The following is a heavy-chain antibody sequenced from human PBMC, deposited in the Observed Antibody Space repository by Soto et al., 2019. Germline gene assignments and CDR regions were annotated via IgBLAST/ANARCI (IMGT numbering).Heavy chain of an antibody. CDR3: ARFLNLQHAGYGMDV. CDR2: IWYDGSNK. CDR1: GFTFSSYG. Sequence: SLRLSCAASGFTFSSYGMHWVRQAPGKGLEWVAVIWYDGSNKYYADSVKGRFTISRDNSKNTLYLQMNSLRAEDTAVYYCARFLNLQHAGYGMDVWGQGTTVTVSS. J-gene: IGHJ6*02. V-gene: IGHV3-33*01. D-gene: IGHD6-13*01.